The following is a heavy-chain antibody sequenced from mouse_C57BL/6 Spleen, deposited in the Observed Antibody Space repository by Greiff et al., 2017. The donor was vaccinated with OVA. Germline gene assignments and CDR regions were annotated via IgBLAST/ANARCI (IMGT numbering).Heavy chain of an antibody. D-gene: IGHD2-5*01. J-gene: IGHJ3*01. CDR2: IYPGDGDT. CDR1: GYAFSSSW. Sequence: QVQLQQSGPELVKPGASVKISCKASGYAFSSSWMNWVKQRPGKGLEWIGRIYPGDGDTNYNGKFKGKATLTADKSSSTAYMQLSSLTSEDSAVYFCAPYSKTTGAFADWGQGTLVTVSA. V-gene: IGHV1-82*01. CDR3: APYSKTTGAFAD.